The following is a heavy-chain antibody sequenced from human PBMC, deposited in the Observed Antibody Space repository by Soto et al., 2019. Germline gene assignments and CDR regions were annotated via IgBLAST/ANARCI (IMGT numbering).Heavy chain of an antibody. CDR2: TIPILAIT. Sequence: ASVKVSCKTLGDTFSTYPITWVRQAPGQGLEWMGRTIPILAITDYAQKFQGRVTITADRSTTTAYMELSSLNFEDTAVYYCARGGDGSGSESVFDIWGQGTMVNVSS. V-gene: IGHV1-69*04. D-gene: IGHD3-22*01. CDR1: GDTFSTYP. CDR3: ARGGDGSGSESVFDI. J-gene: IGHJ3*02.